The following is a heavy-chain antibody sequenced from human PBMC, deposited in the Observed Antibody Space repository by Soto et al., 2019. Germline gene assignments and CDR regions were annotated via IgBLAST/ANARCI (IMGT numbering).Heavy chain of an antibody. CDR2: VHHSGST. Sequence: GPGPCPPSETLSLTCAVSGGSISSSNWWSWVRQPPWKGLEGGGEVHHSGSTNYNPSLKSRVTISVDKSKNQFSLKLSSVTAADTAVYYCARGLATIFGVSRSYFDYWGQGTLVTVPQ. D-gene: IGHD3-3*01. J-gene: IGHJ4*02. CDR3: ARGLATIFGVSRSYFDY. V-gene: IGHV4-4*02. CDR1: GGSISSSNW.